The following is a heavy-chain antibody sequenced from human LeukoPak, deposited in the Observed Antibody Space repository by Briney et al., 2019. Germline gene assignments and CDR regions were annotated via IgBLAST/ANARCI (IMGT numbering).Heavy chain of an antibody. CDR3: ARESGSVTSEVDFDY. CDR2: IRQDGSQK. J-gene: IGHJ4*02. CDR1: GFSFSNYG. Sequence: GGTLRLSCAASGFSFSNYGMNWVRQAPGKGLEWVATIRQDGSQKYYVDSVKGRFTISRDNAKNSLYLQMNSLRAEDTAVYYCARESGSVTSEVDFDYWGQGTLVTVSS. V-gene: IGHV3-7*01. D-gene: IGHD4-17*01.